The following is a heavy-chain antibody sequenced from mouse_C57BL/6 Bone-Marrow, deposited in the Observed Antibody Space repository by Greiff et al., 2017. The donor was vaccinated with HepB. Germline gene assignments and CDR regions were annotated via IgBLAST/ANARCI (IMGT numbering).Heavy chain of an antibody. J-gene: IGHJ1*03. CDR1: GFTFSSYA. V-gene: IGHV5-9-1*02. CDR3: TRPYYGSSYGYFDV. D-gene: IGHD1-1*01. CDR2: ISSGGDYI. Sequence: EVKLVESGEGLVKPGGSLKLSCAASGFTFSSYAMSWVRQTPEKRLEWVAYISSGGDYIYYADTVKGRFTISRDNARNTLYLQMSSLKSEDTAMYYCTRPYYGSSYGYFDVWGTGTTVTVSS.